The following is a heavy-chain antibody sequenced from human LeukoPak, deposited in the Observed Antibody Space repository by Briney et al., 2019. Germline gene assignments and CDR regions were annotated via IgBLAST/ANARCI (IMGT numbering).Heavy chain of an antibody. D-gene: IGHD5-24*01. V-gene: IGHV3-48*03. Sequence: GGSLRLSCAASGFTFSIYEMNWVRQAPGKGLEWISYISSGGTIYYAESVKGRFTISRDNAKNSLYLQMNSPRAEDTAIYYCTRAEMATTYYFDSWGQGTLVTVSS. CDR1: GFTFSIYE. CDR3: TRAEMATTYYFDS. CDR2: ISSGGTI. J-gene: IGHJ4*02.